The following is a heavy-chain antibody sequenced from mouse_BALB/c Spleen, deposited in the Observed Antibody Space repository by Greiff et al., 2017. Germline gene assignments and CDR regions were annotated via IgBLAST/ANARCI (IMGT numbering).Heavy chain of an antibody. CDR3: ARWGDGFAY. V-gene: IGHV5-6-5*01. CDR2: ISSGGST. J-gene: IGHJ3*01. Sequence: EVKLVESGGGLVKPGGSLKLSCAASGFTFSSYAMSWVRQTPEKRLEWVASISSGGSTYYPDSVKGRFTISRDNARNILYLQMTSLRSEDTAMYYCARWGDGFAYWGQGTLVTVSA. CDR1: GFTFSSYA. D-gene: IGHD3-3*01.